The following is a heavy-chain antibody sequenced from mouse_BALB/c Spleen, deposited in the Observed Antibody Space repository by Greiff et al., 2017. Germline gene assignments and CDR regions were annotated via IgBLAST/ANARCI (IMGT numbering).Heavy chain of an antibody. V-gene: IGHV1S81*02. Sequence: VQLQQSGAELVKPGASVKLSCKASGYTFTSYWMHWVKQRPGQGLEWIGEINPSNGRTNYNEKFKSKATLTVDKSSSTAYMQLSSLTSEDSAVYYCAGRGYDAMDYWGQGTSVTVSS. CDR1: GYTFTSYW. CDR3: AGRGYDAMDY. J-gene: IGHJ4*01. CDR2: INPSNGRT. D-gene: IGHD1-1*01.